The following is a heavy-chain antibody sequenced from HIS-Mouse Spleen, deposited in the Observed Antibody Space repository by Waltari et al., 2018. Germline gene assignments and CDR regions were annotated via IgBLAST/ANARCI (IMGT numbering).Heavy chain of an antibody. CDR1: GGSISSSSYY. D-gene: IGHD6-13*01. Sequence: QLQLQESGPGLVKPSETLSLTCTVSGGSISSSSYYWGWIRQPPGKGLEWIGSIHYSGSTNYNPSLKSRVTISVDTSQNQLSLKLSSVTAADTAVYYCAREIPYSSSWYDWYFDLWGRGTLVTVSS. J-gene: IGHJ2*01. CDR3: AREIPYSSSWYDWYFDL. CDR2: IHYSGST. V-gene: IGHV4-39*07.